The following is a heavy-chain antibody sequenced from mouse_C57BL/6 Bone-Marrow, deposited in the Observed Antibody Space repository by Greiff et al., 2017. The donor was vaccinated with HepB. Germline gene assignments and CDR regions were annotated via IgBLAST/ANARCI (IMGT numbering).Heavy chain of an antibody. V-gene: IGHV1-19*01. D-gene: IGHD2-3*01. Sequence: EVQLQQSGPVLVKPGASVKMSCKTSGYTFTDYYMNWVKQSHGKSLEWIGVINPYNGGTSYNQKFKGKATLTVDKSSSTAYMELNSLTSEDSAVYYCARNDGYSEAYWGQGTLVTVSA. CDR2: INPYNGGT. J-gene: IGHJ3*01. CDR1: GYTFTDYY. CDR3: ARNDGYSEAY.